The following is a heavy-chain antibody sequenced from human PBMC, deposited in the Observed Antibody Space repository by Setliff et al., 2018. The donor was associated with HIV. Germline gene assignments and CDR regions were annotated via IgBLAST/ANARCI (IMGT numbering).Heavy chain of an antibody. CDR1: GFTFTDYN. CDR3: ARGTDYSGWFYDY. D-gene: IGHD1-26*01. V-gene: IGHV3-11*01. J-gene: IGHJ4*02. Sequence: PGGSLRLSCAASGFTFTDYNMSWIRQAPGKGLEWVSYISISGGTIYYADSVKGRFTISRDNAKSSLYLQMNSLRAEDTAVYYCARGTDYSGWFYDYWGQGTQVTVSS. CDR2: ISISGGTI.